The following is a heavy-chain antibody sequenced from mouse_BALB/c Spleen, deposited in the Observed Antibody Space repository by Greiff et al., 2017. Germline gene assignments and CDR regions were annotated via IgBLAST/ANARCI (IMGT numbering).Heavy chain of an antibody. CDR1: GYTFTRYW. V-gene: IGHV1-7*01. D-gene: IGHD2-1*01. CDR3: ARKNGTNFDN. CDR2: INPSTGYT. Sequence: VQLQESGAELAKPGASVKMSCKASGYTFTRYWMNWVKQRPGQGLEWIGYINPSTGYTEYNQKFTDKATLTADKSSSPAYMKLSSLTAQDSAVSYCARKNGTNFDNGGQGTTLTVSS. J-gene: IGHJ2*01.